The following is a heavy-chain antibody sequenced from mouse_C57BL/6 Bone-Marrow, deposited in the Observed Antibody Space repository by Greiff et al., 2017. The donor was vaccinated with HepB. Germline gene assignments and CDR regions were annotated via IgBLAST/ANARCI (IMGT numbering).Heavy chain of an antibody. CDR1: GYTFTDYE. Sequence: VQLQESGAELVRPGASVTLSCKASGYTFTDYEMHWVKQTPVHGLEWIGAIDPETGGTAYNQKFKGKAILTADKSSSTAYMELRSLTSEDSAVYYCKSRTSDYWGQGTTLTVSS. CDR2: IDPETGGT. J-gene: IGHJ2*01. CDR3: KSRTSDY. V-gene: IGHV1-15*01.